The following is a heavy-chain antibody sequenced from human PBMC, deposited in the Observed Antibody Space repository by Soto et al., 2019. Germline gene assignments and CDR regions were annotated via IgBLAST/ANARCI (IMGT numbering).Heavy chain of an antibody. CDR3: ARGLHSGRQDACDI. Sequence: QVQLQESGPGLVKPSETLSLTCTVSGGSISSYYWSWIRQPPGKGLEWIGYIYYSGSTNYNPSLKSRATISVDTSKNQFSLKLSSVTAADTAVYYCARGLHSGRQDACDIWGQGTMVTVSS. D-gene: IGHD3-10*01. V-gene: IGHV4-59*01. J-gene: IGHJ3*02. CDR2: IYYSGST. CDR1: GGSISSYY.